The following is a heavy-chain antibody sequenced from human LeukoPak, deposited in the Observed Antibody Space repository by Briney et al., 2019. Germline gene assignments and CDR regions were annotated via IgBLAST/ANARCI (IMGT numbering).Heavy chain of an antibody. CDR2: INPSGGST. D-gene: IGHD3-10*01. V-gene: IGHV1-46*01. CDR3: ARDTSFNYGTHYGMDV. Sequence: GASVKVSCKASGYTFTSYYMHWVRQAPGQGLEWMGIINPSGGSTSYAQKFQGRVTMTRDMSTSTVYMELSSLRSEDTALYYCARDTSFNYGTHYGMDVWGQGTTVTVSS. CDR1: GYTFTSYY. J-gene: IGHJ6*02.